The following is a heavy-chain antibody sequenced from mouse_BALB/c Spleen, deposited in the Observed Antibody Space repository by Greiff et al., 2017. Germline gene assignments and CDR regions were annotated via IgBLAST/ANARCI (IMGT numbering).Heavy chain of an antibody. Sequence: DVQLQESGGGLVQPGGSLKLSCAASGFDFSSYWMSWVRQAPGKGLEWIGEINPDSSTINYTPSLKDKFIISRDNANNTLYLQMSKVRSEDTALYYCASGDSSYEYLDVWGAGTPVTVSS. V-gene: IGHV4-1*02. J-gene: IGHJ1*01. D-gene: IGHD3-3*01. CDR3: ASGDSSYEYLDV. CDR2: INPDSSTI. CDR1: GFDFSSYW.